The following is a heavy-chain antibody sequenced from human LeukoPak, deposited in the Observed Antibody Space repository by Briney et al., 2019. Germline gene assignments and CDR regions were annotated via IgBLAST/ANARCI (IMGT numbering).Heavy chain of an antibody. CDR2: IYSSGST. D-gene: IGHD4-17*01. Sequence: SETLSLTCTVSGGPINNYFWSGIRQPAGKGLEWMGRIYSSGSTSYTPSLKNRLTISLDKTKNQLSLKLTSVTAAHTAMYLCAREQTTGFDQWGQGTLVTVSS. J-gene: IGHJ4*02. V-gene: IGHV4-4*07. CDR3: AREQTTGFDQ. CDR1: GGPINNYF.